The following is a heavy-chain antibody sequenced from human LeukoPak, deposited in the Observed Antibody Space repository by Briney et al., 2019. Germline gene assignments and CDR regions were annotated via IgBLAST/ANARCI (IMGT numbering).Heavy chain of an antibody. CDR1: GYTFTSYG. J-gene: IGHJ4*02. CDR3: ARVLYDSSGYYLDY. V-gene: IGHV1-18*01. CDR2: ISAYNGNT. D-gene: IGHD3-22*01. Sequence: ASVKVSCKASGYTFTSYGISWVRQAPGQGLEWMGWISAYNGNTNYAQKLRGRVTMTTDTSTSTAYMELRSLRSDDTAVYYCARVLYDSSGYYLDYWGQGTLVTVSS.